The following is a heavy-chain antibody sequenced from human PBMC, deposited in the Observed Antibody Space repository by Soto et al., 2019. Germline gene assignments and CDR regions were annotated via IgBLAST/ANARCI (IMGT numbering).Heavy chain of an antibody. CDR3: AKDLQFSGWLSAQTFDY. CDR1: GFTFSSHA. V-gene: IGHV3-23*01. J-gene: IGHJ4*02. CDR2: ITGSGGST. D-gene: IGHD6-19*01. Sequence: GGSLRLSCAVSGFTFSSHAMSWFGQAPGKGLECVSSITGSGGSTYYADSVKGRFTISRDKSKNTLYLQMNSLRAEDTAVYYCAKDLQFSGWLSAQTFDYWGQETQVTVSS.